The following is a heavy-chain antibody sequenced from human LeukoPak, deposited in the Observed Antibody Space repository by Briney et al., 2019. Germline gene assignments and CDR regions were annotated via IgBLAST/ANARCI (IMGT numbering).Heavy chain of an antibody. D-gene: IGHD3-3*01. V-gene: IGHV4-4*07. CDR1: GGSISSYY. CDR2: IYSSGST. Sequence: PSETLSLTCTVSGGSISSYYWSWIRQPAGKGLEWIGRIYSSGSTTYNPSLESRVTMSVDTSENQFSLRMSSVTAADTAVYYCARGVVIFDYWGQGTLVTVSS. CDR3: ARGVVIFDY. J-gene: IGHJ4*02.